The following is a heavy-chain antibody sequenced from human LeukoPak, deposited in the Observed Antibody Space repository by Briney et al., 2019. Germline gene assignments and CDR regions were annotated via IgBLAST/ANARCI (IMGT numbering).Heavy chain of an antibody. V-gene: IGHV3-23*01. CDR3: AKPRRYSASYPYFDY. CDR1: GFMFSTYA. D-gene: IGHD1-26*01. CDR2: ISGSGGST. J-gene: IGHJ4*02. Sequence: GGSLRFSCAASGFMFSTYAMSWVRQAPGKGLEWVSPISGSGGSTSYADSVKGRFTISRDNSKNTLYLQMNTLRAEDTAVYYCAKPRRYSASYPYFDYWGQGTLVTVSS.